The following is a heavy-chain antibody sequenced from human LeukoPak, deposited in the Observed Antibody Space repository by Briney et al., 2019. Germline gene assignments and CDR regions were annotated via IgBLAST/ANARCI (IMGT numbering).Heavy chain of an antibody. Sequence: GESLKISCKGSGYSFTSYWIGWVRQMPGKGLEWMGIIYPGDSDTRYSPSFQGQVTISADKSISTAYLQWSSLKASDTAMYYCARHVEAGTEFYAFDIWGQGTMVTVSS. CDR2: IYPGDSDT. J-gene: IGHJ3*02. CDR3: ARHVEAGTEFYAFDI. D-gene: IGHD6-19*01. CDR1: GYSFTSYW. V-gene: IGHV5-51*01.